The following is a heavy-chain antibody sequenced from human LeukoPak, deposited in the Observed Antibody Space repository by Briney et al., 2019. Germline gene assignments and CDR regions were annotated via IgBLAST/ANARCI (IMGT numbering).Heavy chain of an antibody. CDR2: IHYSGST. CDR1: GGSISSSSYY. J-gene: IGHJ3*02. Sequence: PSETLSLTCTVSGGSISSSSYYWGWIRQPPGKGLEWIGSIHYSGSTYYNPSLKSRVTISVDTSKNQFSLKLRSVTAADTAVYYCARVYFKWFDAFEIWGQGTLVTVSS. V-gene: IGHV4-39*07. CDR3: ARVYFKWFDAFEI. D-gene: IGHD3-9*01.